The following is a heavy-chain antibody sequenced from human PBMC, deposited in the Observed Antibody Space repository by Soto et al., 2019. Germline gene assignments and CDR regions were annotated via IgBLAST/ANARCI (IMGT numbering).Heavy chain of an antibody. CDR3: ARDNWNSY. Sequence: GGSLRLSCIASGFTFRDFTMNWVRQAPGKGLMWVSRIHNDGTNTRYADSVKGRFTISRDNAKNTLYLQMSSLRVEDTAVYYCARDNWNSYWGQGTLVTVSS. V-gene: IGHV3-74*01. J-gene: IGHJ4*01. CDR1: GFTFRDFT. CDR2: IHNDGTNT. D-gene: IGHD1-7*01.